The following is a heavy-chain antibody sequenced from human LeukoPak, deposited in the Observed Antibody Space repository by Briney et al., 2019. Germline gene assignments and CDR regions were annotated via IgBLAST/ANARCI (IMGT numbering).Heavy chain of an antibody. J-gene: IGHJ4*02. CDR1: GYTFTGYY. D-gene: IGHD3-10*01. CDR2: INPNSGGT. Sequence: ASVKVSCKASGYTFTGYYMHWVRQAPGQGLEWMGWINPNSGGTNYAQKFQGRVTMTRDTSISTAYMELSRLRSDYTAVYYCARDRDYGSGIFDYWGQGTLSPSPQ. V-gene: IGHV1-2*02. CDR3: ARDRDYGSGIFDY.